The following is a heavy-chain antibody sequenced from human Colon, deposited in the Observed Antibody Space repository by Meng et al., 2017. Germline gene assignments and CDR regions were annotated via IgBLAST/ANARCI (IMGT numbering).Heavy chain of an antibody. J-gene: IGHJ5*02. CDR1: GRSMCGYY. Sequence: QGLRQGSGQGAVHPSATLSLSRHAPGRSMCGYYWNWIRQPAGKGLECIGHIYSSGRTNYNPSLKSRVTISVDSSKNQFSLNLTSVTAADTAVYFCARVQRFCTGGICSNWFDPWGQGTLVTVSS. CDR2: IYSSGRT. D-gene: IGHD2-15*01. CDR3: ARVQRFCTGGICSNWFDP. V-gene: IGHV4-4*07.